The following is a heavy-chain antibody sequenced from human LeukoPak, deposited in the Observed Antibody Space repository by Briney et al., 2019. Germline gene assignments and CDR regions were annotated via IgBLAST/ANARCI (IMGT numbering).Heavy chain of an antibody. CDR3: ARQPSLSYCSGGTCWFDT. J-gene: IGHJ5*02. V-gene: IGHV4-39*01. CDR2: XXYSGST. Sequence: PSETLSLTCTVSGGSISTSSYYWGWVRQPPGKGXXXXXXXXYSGSTYYNPSLKSRVTISVDTSRNQFSLRLGSVTAADAAVYYCARQPSLSYCSGGTCWFDTWGQGILVTVSS. CDR1: GGSISTSSYY. D-gene: IGHD2-15*01.